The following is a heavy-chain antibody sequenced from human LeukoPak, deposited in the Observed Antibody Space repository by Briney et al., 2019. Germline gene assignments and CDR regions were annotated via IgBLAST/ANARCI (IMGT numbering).Heavy chain of an antibody. V-gene: IGHV4-30-4*08. Sequence: SETLSLTCTVSGGSISSGDYYWSWIRQPPGKGLEWIGYIYYSGSTYYNPSLKSRVTISVDTSKNQFSLKLSSVTAADTAVYYCARGRTSRYYYYYMDVWGKGTTVTVSS. CDR3: ARGRTSRYYYYYMDV. CDR1: GGSISSGDYY. D-gene: IGHD2-2*01. CDR2: IYYSGST. J-gene: IGHJ6*03.